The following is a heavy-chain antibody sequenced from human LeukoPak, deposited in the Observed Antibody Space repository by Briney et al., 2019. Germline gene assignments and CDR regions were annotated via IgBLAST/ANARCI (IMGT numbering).Heavy chain of an antibody. CDR3: ARGRGYSYGPVKWFDY. V-gene: IGHV4-39*01. J-gene: IGHJ4*02. CDR2: IYYSGST. Sequence: SETLSLTCTVSGGSISSSSYYWGWIRQPPGKGLEWIGSIYYSGSTYYNPSLKSRVTISVDTSKNQFSLKLSSVTAADTAVYYCARGRGYSYGPVKWFDYWGQGTLVTVSS. D-gene: IGHD5-18*01. CDR1: GGSISSSSYY.